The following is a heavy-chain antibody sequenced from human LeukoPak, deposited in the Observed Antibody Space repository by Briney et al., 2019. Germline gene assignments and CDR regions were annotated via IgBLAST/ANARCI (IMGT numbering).Heavy chain of an antibody. V-gene: IGHV4-61*08. CDR3: ARGRGFGGVIVARSFVY. D-gene: IGHD3-16*02. J-gene: IGHJ4*02. CDR1: GGSISSGDYY. Sequence: SETLSLTCTVSGGSISSGDYYWSWIRQPPGKGLEWIGYIYYSGSTNYNPSLKSRVTISVDTSKSQFSLKLSSVTAADTAVYYCARGRGFGGVIVARSFVYWGQGTLVTVSS. CDR2: IYYSGST.